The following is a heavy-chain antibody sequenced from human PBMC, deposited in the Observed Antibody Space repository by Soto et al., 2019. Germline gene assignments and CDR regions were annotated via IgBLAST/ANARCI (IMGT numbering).Heavy chain of an antibody. CDR3: ARAVGIAVTGLDL. D-gene: IGHD6-19*01. V-gene: IGHV1-8*01. Sequence: QERLVQSGAELRRPGASVKISCRASGYNFPSFNINWVRQASGQGPEWLGWMNPANGNAASARDFQGRVTMTRDLSTDTAYMELGGLSSGDTAMYYCARAVGIAVTGLDLWGPGTLVTVS. CDR1: GYNFPSFN. J-gene: IGHJ5*02. CDR2: MNPANGNA.